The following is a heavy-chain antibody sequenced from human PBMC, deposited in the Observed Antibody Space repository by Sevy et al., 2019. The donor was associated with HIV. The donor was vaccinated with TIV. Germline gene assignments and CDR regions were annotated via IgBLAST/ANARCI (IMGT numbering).Heavy chain of an antibody. V-gene: IGHV1-46*01. CDR2: INPSGGST. D-gene: IGHD3-9*01. Sequence: ASVKVSCKASGYTFTSYYMHWVRQAPGQGLEWMGIINPSGGSTSYAQKFQGRVTMTRDTSTSTVYMELSSLRSEETAVDYCARDSDNYDILTGYYPFDYWGQGTLVTVSS. J-gene: IGHJ4*02. CDR3: ARDSDNYDILTGYYPFDY. CDR1: GYTFTSYY.